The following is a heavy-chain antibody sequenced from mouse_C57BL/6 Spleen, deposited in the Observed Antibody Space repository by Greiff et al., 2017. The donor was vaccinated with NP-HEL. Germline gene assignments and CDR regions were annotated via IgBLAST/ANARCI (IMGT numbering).Heavy chain of an antibody. CDR1: GYAFSSSW. Sequence: VQLQQSGPELVKPGASVKISCKASGYAFSSSWMNWVKQRPGKGLEWIGRIYPGDGDTNYNGKFKGKATLTADKSSSTAYMQLSSLTSEDSAVYFCARSKGGIYYFDYWGQGTTLTVSS. CDR2: IYPGDGDT. CDR3: ARSKGGIYYFDY. J-gene: IGHJ2*01. V-gene: IGHV1-82*01.